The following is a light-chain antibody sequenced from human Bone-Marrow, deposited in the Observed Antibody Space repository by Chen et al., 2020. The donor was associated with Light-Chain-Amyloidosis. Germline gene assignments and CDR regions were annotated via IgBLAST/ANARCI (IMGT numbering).Light chain of an antibody. J-gene: IGLJ1*01. V-gene: IGLV2-14*01. Sequence: QSALTHPASVSGSPGPSTTISCPGTRRDVGADNHVSWYQQHPDKAPKLMIYEVTNRPSLVPDRFSGSKSDNTASLTISGLQTEDEADYFCSSYTITNTLVFGSGTRVTVL. CDR2: EVT. CDR1: RRDVGADNH. CDR3: SSYTITNTLV.